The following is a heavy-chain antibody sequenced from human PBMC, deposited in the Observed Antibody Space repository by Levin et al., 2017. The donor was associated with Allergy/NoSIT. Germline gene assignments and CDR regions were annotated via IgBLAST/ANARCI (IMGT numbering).Heavy chain of an antibody. CDR1: GGSFSDYY. CDR3: ARGPGVNAYYYYGMDV. CDR2: VNQSGST. V-gene: IGHV4-34*01. D-gene: IGHD2-8*01. J-gene: IGHJ6*04. Sequence: SETLSLTCAVYGGSFSDYYWSWIRQPPGKGLEWIGDVNQSGSTNYNPSLKTRLTISVDKSKKQFSLRLSSVIAADTAVFYCARGPGVNAYYYYGMDVWGKGTMVTVSS.